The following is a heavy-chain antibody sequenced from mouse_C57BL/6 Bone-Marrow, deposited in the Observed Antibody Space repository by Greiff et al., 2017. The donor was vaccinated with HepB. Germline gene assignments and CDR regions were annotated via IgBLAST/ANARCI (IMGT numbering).Heavy chain of an antibody. CDR3: TRRGLLYGSSYHFDY. V-gene: IGHV1-15*01. CDR1: GYTFTDYE. J-gene: IGHJ2*01. D-gene: IGHD1-1*01. CDR2: LDPETGGT. Sequence: QVQLQQSGAELVRPGASVTLSCKASGYTFTDYEMHWVKQTPVHGLEWIGALDPETGGTAYNQKFKGKAILTADKSSSTAYMELRSLTSEDSAVYYCTRRGLLYGSSYHFDYWGQGTTLTVSS.